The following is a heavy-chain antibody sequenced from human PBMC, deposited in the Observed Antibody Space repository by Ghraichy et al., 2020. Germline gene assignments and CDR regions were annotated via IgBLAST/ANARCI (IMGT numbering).Heavy chain of an antibody. CDR3: VRSYKDGLRHFDY. V-gene: IGHV3-74*01. J-gene: IGHJ4*02. CDR2: LNTDGTNV. D-gene: IGHD1-14*01. Sequence: GGSLRLSCAASGFSFTDYWMHWVRQTPGRGLEWVSHLNTDGTNVNYADSVKGRFTISRDNAKNTMYLQMISLTVEDTAFYYCVRSYKDGLRHFDYWGQGTLVTVSS. CDR1: GFSFTDYW.